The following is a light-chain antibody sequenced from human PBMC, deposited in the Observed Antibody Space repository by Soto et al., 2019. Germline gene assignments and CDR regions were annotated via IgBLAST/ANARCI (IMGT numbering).Light chain of an antibody. J-gene: IGKJ4*01. V-gene: IGKV1-5*03. CDR1: QSISTW. Sequence: DIQMTQSPSTLSSSVGDSVTITCRASQSISTWLAWYQQTPGKAPKLMIYKASTLASGVPSRFSGSGSGTAFTLTTSSLQPGDFATYYCQQYDRYSPLTFGGGTKVEI. CDR2: KAS. CDR3: QQYDRYSPLT.